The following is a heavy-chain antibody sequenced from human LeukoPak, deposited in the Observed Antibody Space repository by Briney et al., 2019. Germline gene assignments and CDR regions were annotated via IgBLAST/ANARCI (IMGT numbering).Heavy chain of an antibody. CDR1: GFIFSHYG. D-gene: IGHD2-21*01. CDR3: ARELSQIVWGGLDY. J-gene: IGHJ4*02. V-gene: IGHV3-33*05. CDR2: IQNDASTE. Sequence: PGRSLRLSCAASGFIFSHYGMHWVRQAPGKGLEWVAVIQNDASTENFADSVKGRFTISRDNSKNTVFLQMNSLRVEDTAVYYCARELSQIVWGGLDYGGQGTPVSVSS.